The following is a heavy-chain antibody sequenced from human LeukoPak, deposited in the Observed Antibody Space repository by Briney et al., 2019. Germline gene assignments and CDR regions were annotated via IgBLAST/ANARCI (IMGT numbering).Heavy chain of an antibody. CDR1: GFIFSSYW. J-gene: IGHJ4*02. CDR2: IKQDGSEK. Sequence: PGGSLRLSCAGSGFIFSSYWMSWVRQAPGKGLEWVANIKQDGSEKYYVDSVKGRFTISRDNAKNSLYLQMDSLRVEDTAVYYCARGRKIVVVMGGFFDYWGQGTLVTVSS. V-gene: IGHV3-7*03. CDR3: ARGRKIVVVMGGFFDY. D-gene: IGHD3-22*01.